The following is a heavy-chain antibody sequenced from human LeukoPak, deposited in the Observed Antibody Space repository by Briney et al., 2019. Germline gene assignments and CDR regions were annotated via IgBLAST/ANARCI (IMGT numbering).Heavy chain of an antibody. CDR1: GFTFSNYN. D-gene: IGHD1-1*01. J-gene: IGHJ6*02. V-gene: IGHV3-48*02. CDR2: IISSGSAI. Sequence: GRALRLSCAASGFTFSNYNINWVCQAPGKGLGWVSYIISSGSAIYHADSVKGRFTTSRDNAKNSLYQQMNSLRDEDTAVYYCARYTWSDRRGAMDVWGQGTTVTVS. CDR3: ARYTWSDRRGAMDV.